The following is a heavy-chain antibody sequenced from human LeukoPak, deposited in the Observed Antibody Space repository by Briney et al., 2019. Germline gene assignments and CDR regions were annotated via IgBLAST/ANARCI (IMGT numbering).Heavy chain of an antibody. CDR2: IYTSGST. CDR3: ARGNTVTTTVDY. Sequence: PSETLSLTCAVYGGSFSGYYWSWIRQPAGKGLEWIGRIYTSGSTNYNPSLKSRVTMSVDTSKNQFSLKLSSVTAADTAVYYCARGNTVTTTVDYWGQGTLVTVSS. D-gene: IGHD4-17*01. CDR1: GGSFSGYY. V-gene: IGHV4-59*10. J-gene: IGHJ4*02.